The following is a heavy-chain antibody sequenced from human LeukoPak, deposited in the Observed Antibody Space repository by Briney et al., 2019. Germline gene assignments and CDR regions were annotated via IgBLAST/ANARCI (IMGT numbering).Heavy chain of an antibody. CDR3: ARDRDYFFDP. V-gene: IGHV4-61*02. Sequence: SETLSLTCTVSGGSISSGSYYWSWIRQPAGKGLEWIGRIYTSGSTNYNPSLKSRVTMSVDTSKNQFSLKLSSVTAADTAVYYCARDRDYFFDPWGQGTLVTVSS. J-gene: IGHJ5*02. D-gene: IGHD2/OR15-2a*01. CDR1: GGSISSGSYY. CDR2: IYTSGST.